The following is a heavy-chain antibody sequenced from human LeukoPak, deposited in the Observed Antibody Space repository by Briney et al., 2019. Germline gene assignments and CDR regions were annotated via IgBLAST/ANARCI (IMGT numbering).Heavy chain of an antibody. Sequence: GGSLRLSCAASGFTFSSYAMHWVRQAPGKGLEWVAVISYDGSNKYYADSVKGRFTISRDNAKNSLYLQMNSLRAEDTAVYYCARDRSYGDYHFDYWGQGTLVTVSS. D-gene: IGHD4-17*01. V-gene: IGHV3-30*04. J-gene: IGHJ4*02. CDR3: ARDRSYGDYHFDY. CDR2: ISYDGSNK. CDR1: GFTFSSYA.